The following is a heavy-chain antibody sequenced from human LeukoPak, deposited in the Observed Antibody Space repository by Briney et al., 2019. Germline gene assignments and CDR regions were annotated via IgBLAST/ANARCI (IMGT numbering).Heavy chain of an antibody. Sequence: GGSLRLSCVASGFPFSNWMTWVRQAPGKGLEWVANIKQDGSKKSYVDSVKGRFTNSRDNAKNSLYLQMNSLRAEDTAIYYCTRVGYIDEGIDYWGQGTLVTVSS. CDR2: IKQDGSKK. V-gene: IGHV3-7*04. CDR1: GFPFSNW. D-gene: IGHD5-24*01. J-gene: IGHJ4*02. CDR3: TRVGYIDEGIDY.